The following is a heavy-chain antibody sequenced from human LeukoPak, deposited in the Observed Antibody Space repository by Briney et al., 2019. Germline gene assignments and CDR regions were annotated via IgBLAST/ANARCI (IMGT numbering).Heavy chain of an antibody. V-gene: IGHV4-39*01. J-gene: IGHJ4*02. D-gene: IGHD3-10*01. Sequence: GSLRLSCAASGFTFSSYAMHWVRQPPGKGLEWIGSIYYSGSTYYSPSLKSRVTISVDTSKNQFSLKLNSVTATDTAVYYCARHYGPWGQGTLVTVSS. CDR2: IYYSGST. CDR3: ARHYGP. CDR1: GFTFSSYAMH.